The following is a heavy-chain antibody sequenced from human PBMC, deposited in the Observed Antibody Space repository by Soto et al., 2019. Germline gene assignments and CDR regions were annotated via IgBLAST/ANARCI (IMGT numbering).Heavy chain of an antibody. D-gene: IGHD5-18*01. CDR3: ARAIETAMDPCDY. CDR1: GFSFTTYA. Sequence: GGPLRLSCAASGFSFTTYAMHWVRQAPGKGLEWVAVISDDGSIKYYADSVKGRFTISRDNSKNTFYLQMNSLRGDDTALYYCARAIETAMDPCDYWGQGALVTVSS. V-gene: IGHV3-30-3*01. J-gene: IGHJ4*02. CDR2: ISDDGSIK.